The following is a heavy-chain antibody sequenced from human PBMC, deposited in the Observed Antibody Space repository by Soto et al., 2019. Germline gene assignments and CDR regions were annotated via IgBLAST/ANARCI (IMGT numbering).Heavy chain of an antibody. J-gene: IGHJ4*02. CDR1: GFTFSSYA. V-gene: IGHV3-23*01. CDR3: VKVHYTLFNLFDY. Sequence: GGSLRLSCAASGFTFSSYAMSWVRQAPGKGLEWVSAISGSGGSTYYADSVKGRFTISRDNSKNTLYLQMNSLRAEDTAVFYCVKVHYTLFNLFDYRAQGTLVTVSS. CDR2: ISGSGGST. D-gene: IGHD2-2*02.